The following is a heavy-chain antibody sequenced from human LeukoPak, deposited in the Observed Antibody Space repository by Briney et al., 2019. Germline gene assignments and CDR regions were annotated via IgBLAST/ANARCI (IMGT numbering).Heavy chain of an antibody. Sequence: GGSLRLSCAASGLTFSSYAMSWVRQAPGKGLEWVSAISGSGGSTYYADSVKGRFTISRDNSKNTLYLQMNSLRAEDTAVYYCARVPGYDSSGYFDYWGQGTLVTVSS. D-gene: IGHD3-22*01. CDR1: GLTFSSYA. V-gene: IGHV3-23*01. CDR3: ARVPGYDSSGYFDY. CDR2: ISGSGGST. J-gene: IGHJ4*02.